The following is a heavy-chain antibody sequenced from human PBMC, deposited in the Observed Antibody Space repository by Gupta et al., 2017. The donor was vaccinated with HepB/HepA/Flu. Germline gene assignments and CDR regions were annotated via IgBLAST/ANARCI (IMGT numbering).Heavy chain of an antibody. CDR1: GFSLDTSGLG. Sequence: QVTLKESGPTLVKPTQTLTLTCTFSGFSLDTSGLGVGWIRQPPGKALEWLALIYWDDNKRYSPFLKSRLTISKDTSKSQVVLIMTKMDHVDTATYYYAEARGYTYGFFEYWGQGTLVTVSS. J-gene: IGHJ4*02. CDR2: IYWDDNK. V-gene: IGHV2-5*02. CDR3: AEARGYTYGFFEY. D-gene: IGHD5-18*01.